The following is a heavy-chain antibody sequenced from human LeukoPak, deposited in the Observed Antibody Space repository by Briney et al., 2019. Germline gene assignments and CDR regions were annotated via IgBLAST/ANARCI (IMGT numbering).Heavy chain of an antibody. V-gene: IGHV1-69*13. D-gene: IGHD2-2*01. CDR2: IIPIFGTA. CDR1: GGTFSSYA. CDR3: ATGPPSQYCSSTSCYYNYFDY. Sequence: SVKVSCKASGGTFSSYAISWVRQAPGQGLEWMGGIIPIFGTANYAQKFQGRVTITADESTSTAYMELSSLRSEDTAVYYCATGPPSQYCSSTSCYYNYFDYWGQGTLVTVSS. J-gene: IGHJ4*02.